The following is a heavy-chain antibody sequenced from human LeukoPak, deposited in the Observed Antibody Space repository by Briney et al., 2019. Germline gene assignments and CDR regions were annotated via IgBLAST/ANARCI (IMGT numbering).Heavy chain of an antibody. CDR3: ASCAVEVVPAAISGYYYYGMDV. CDR1: GGTFSSYA. J-gene: IGHJ6*02. D-gene: IGHD2-2*01. Sequence: ASVKVSCKASGGTFSSYAISWVRQAPGQGLEWMGGIIPIFGTANYAQKFQGRVTITADESTSTAYMELSSLRSEDTAVHYCASCAVEVVPAAISGYYYYGMDVWGQGTTVTVSS. CDR2: IIPIFGTA. V-gene: IGHV1-69*01.